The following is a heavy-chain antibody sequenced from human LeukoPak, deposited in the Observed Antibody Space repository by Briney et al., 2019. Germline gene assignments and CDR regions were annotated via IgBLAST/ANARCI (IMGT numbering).Heavy chain of an antibody. D-gene: IGHD3-10*01. Sequence: GGSLRLSCAASGFTFSSYSMTWVRQAPGKGLEWVSSISSSSSYIYYADSVKGRFTISRDNAKNSLYLQMNSLRAEDTAVYYCASLGYYGSGSYSPVIGYWGQGTLVTVSS. J-gene: IGHJ4*02. CDR1: GFTFSSYS. CDR3: ASLGYYGSGSYSPVIGY. CDR2: ISSSSSYI. V-gene: IGHV3-21*01.